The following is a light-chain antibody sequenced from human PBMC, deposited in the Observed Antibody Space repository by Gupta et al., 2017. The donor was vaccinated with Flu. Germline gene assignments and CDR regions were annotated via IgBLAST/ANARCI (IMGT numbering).Light chain of an antibody. CDR1: QTILSSSNNKNY. Sequence: DIVMTQSPDSLAVSLGERATINCKSSQTILSSSNNKNYLAWYQQKPGQPPKLLIHWASTRESGVPDRFSGSGSGTDFTLTISSLQAEDVAVYYCQHEDYSLFTFGRGTKVDIK. J-gene: IGKJ4*01. V-gene: IGKV4-1*01. CDR2: WAS. CDR3: QHEDYSLFT.